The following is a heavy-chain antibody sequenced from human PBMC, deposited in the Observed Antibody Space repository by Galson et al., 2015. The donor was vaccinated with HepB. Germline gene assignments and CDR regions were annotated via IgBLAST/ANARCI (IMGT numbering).Heavy chain of an antibody. D-gene: IGHD2-15*01. J-gene: IGHJ4*02. CDR3: ARGRPCSGGSCYSTYFDY. CDR2: VDPEDGET. V-gene: IGHV1-69-2*01. Sequence: VKVSCKVSGYTFTDYYMHWVQQAPGKGLEWMGLVDPEDGETIYAEKFQGRVTITADTSTDTAYMELSSLRSEDTAVYYCARGRPCSGGSCYSTYFDYWGQGTLVTVSS. CDR1: GYTFTDYY.